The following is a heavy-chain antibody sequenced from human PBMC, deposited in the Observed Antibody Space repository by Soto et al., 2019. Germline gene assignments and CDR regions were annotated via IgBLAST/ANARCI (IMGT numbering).Heavy chain of an antibody. D-gene: IGHD1-26*01. J-gene: IGHJ4*02. Sequence: QVQLVQSGAEVKKPGASVKVSCKASGYSFTSSGFSWVRQAPGQGLEWMAWISAYNGETHYAQKFQGRVTMTTDTSTSTSYLELRSLRSDDTAVYYCARDSGSYMYVSDWGQGTWSPSPQ. V-gene: IGHV1-18*01. CDR3: ARDSGSYMYVSD. CDR2: ISAYNGET. CDR1: GYSFTSSG.